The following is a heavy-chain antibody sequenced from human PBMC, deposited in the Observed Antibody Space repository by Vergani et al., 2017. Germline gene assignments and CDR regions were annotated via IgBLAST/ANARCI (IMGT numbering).Heavy chain of an antibody. J-gene: IGHJ6*02. CDR1: DSSIMTNPY. CDR2: IHHSGDT. CDR3: ARHRGSGGFFPSSYFYGMDV. D-gene: IGHD3-10*01. Sequence: QVQLQESGPGLVKPSETLTLTCDVSDSSIMTNPYWGWFRQSPGKGLEWIGCIHHSGDTHYNSSLKSRVSISIVSSSKFSLSLTSVTAADTTIYYCARHRGSGGFFPSSYFYGMDVRGHGTTVTVSS. V-gene: IGHV4-38-2*01.